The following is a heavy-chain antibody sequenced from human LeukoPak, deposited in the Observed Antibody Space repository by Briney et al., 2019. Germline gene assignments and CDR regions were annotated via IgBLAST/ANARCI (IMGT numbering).Heavy chain of an antibody. CDR3: ASTGGSSSGWYYGFYYFDY. J-gene: IGHJ4*02. Sequence: SETLSLTCAVYGGSFSGYYWSWIRQPPGKGLEWIGEINHSGSTNYNPSLKSRVTISVDTSKNQFSLKLSSVTAADTAVYYCASTGGSSSGWYYGFYYFDYWGQGTLVTVSS. D-gene: IGHD6-19*01. V-gene: IGHV4-34*01. CDR2: INHSGST. CDR1: GGSFSGYY.